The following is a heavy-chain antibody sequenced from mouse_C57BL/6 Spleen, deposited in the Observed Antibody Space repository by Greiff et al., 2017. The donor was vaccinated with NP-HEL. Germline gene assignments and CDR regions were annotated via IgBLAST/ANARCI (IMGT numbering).Heavy chain of an antibody. CDR2: INPSSGYP. CDR1: GYTFTSYW. D-gene: IGHD2-14*01. CDR3: EKGTNAGAMDY. Sequence: VKLMESGAELAKPGASVKLSCKASGYTFTSYWMHWVKQRPGQGLEWIGYINPSSGYPKYNQKFKAKATLTADKSSSTAYMQLSSLTYEDSAVYYCEKGTNAGAMDYWGKGTSVTVAS. V-gene: IGHV1-7*01. J-gene: IGHJ4*01.